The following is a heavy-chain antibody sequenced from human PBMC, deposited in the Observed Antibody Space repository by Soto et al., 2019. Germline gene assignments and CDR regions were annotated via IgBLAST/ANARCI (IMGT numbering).Heavy chain of an antibody. V-gene: IGHV4-59*01. CDR3: AKGGWRRFDI. D-gene: IGHD3-3*01. CDR1: GGSISSYY. Sequence: QVQLQESGPGLVKPSETLSLTCTVSGGSISSYYWSWIRQPPGKGLEWIGYIYYSGSTIYNPSLKRRVTISVDTSKNQFSLKLSSVTAADTAVYYCAKGGWRRFDIWGPGKMVPVSS. J-gene: IGHJ3*02. CDR2: IYYSGST.